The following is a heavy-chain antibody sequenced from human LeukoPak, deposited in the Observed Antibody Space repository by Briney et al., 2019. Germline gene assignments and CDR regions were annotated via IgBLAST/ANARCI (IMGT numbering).Heavy chain of an antibody. CDR3: ARVKIEGDFWSGYYYITFDY. CDR1: GGSFSGYY. V-gene: IGHV4-34*01. D-gene: IGHD3-3*01. J-gene: IGHJ4*02. CDR2: INHSGST. Sequence: KPSETLSLTCAVYGGSFSGYYWSWIRQPPGKGLEWIGEINHSGSTNYNPSLKSRVTISVDRSKNQFSLKLSSVTAADTAVYYCARVKIEGDFWSGYYYITFDYWGQGTLVTASS.